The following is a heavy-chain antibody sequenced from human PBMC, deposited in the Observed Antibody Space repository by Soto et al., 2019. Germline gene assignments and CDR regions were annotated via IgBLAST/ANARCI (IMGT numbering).Heavy chain of an antibody. V-gene: IGHV4-59*01. Sequence: QVKLQESGPGLVKPSETLSLTCTVSGGSISSYYWSWIRQPPGKGLEWIGYIYYSGSTNYNPSLKSRVTISVDTSKNQCSRKLSSVTAADTAVYYCARVRWTVAGPGHFVYWGQGTLVTVSS. CDR1: GGSISSYY. CDR3: ARVRWTVAGPGHFVY. CDR2: IYYSGST. J-gene: IGHJ4*02. D-gene: IGHD6-19*01.